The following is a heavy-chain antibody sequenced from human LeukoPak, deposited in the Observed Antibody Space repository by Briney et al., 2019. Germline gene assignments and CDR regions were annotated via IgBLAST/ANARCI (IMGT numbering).Heavy chain of an antibody. Sequence: PSETLSLTCAVYGGSFSGYYWSWIRQPPGKGLEWIGEINHSGSTYYNPSLKSRVTISVDTSKNQFSLKLSSVTAADTAVYYCARVDRYDIYFDYWGQGTLVTVSS. D-gene: IGHD3-9*01. CDR2: INHSGST. CDR1: GGSFSGYY. CDR3: ARVDRYDIYFDY. V-gene: IGHV4-34*01. J-gene: IGHJ4*02.